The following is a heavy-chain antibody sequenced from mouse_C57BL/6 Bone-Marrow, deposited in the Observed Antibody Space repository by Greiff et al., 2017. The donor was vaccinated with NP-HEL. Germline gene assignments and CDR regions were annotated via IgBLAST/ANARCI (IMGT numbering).Heavy chain of an antibody. Sequence: QVHVKQSGAELARPGASVKLSCKASGYTFTSYGISWVKQRTGPGLEWIGEIYPRSGNTYYNEKFKGKATLTADKSSSTAYMELRSLTSEDSAVYFCARREHEPWFAYWGQGTLVTVSA. CDR2: IYPRSGNT. CDR1: GYTFTSYG. V-gene: IGHV1-81*01. J-gene: IGHJ3*01. CDR3: ARREHEPWFAY.